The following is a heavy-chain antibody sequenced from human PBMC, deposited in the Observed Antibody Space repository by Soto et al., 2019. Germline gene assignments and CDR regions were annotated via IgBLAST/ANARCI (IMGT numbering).Heavy chain of an antibody. CDR3: ATGTGEAVAATPYY. CDR2: FDPEDGET. V-gene: IGHV1-24*01. D-gene: IGHD2-15*01. J-gene: IGHJ4*02. Sequence: ASVKVSCKVSGYTLTELSMHWVRQAPGKGLEWMGGFDPEDGETIYAQKFQGRVTMTEDTSTDTAYMELSSLRSEDTAVYYCATGTGEAVAATPYYWGPGTMVTVST. CDR1: GYTLTELS.